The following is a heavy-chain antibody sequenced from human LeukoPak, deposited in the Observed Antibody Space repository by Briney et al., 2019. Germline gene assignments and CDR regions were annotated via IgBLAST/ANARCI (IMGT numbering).Heavy chain of an antibody. V-gene: IGHV3-9*01. J-gene: IGHJ6*03. CDR2: VNWNSGST. Sequence: PGGSLRLSCAASGFNFVDYGMHWVRQAPGKGLEWVSSVNWNSGSTAYADSVKGRFTVSRDNAKKSVYLQMDSLRPDDTALYYCTKDGGVGSSSPSFYFYMDAWGKGTTVSVSS. D-gene: IGHD6-6*01. CDR3: TKDGGVGSSSPSFYFYMDA. CDR1: GFNFVDYG.